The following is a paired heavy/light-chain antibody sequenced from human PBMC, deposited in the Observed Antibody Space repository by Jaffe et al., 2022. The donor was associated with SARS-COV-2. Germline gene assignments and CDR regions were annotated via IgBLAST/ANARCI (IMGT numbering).Light chain of an antibody. CDR3: CSFAGGWV. CDR2: EGS. CDR1: SSDVGSYNL. Sequence: QSALTQPASVSGSPGQSITMSCTGSTGTSSDVGSYNLVSWYQHHPGKAPAVMIYEGSKRPSGVSNRFSGSQSGNTASLTISGLQAEDEADYYCCSFAGGWVFGGGTKLTVL. V-gene: IGLV2-23*01. J-gene: IGLJ3*02.
Heavy chain of an antibody. CDR1: GFTFSSYP. V-gene: IGHV3-23*01. CDR2: ISGSGGRT. Sequence: EVQVLESGGGLVQPGGSLRLSCAASGFTFSSYPMSWVRQAPGKGMEWVSAISGSGGRTHYADSVKGRFTISRDNSKNTLYLQMNSLRVEDTAVYYCTKEGIDGSGRTTRFDYWGQGTLVTVSS. CDR3: TKEGIDGSGRTTRFDY. D-gene: IGHD6-19*01. J-gene: IGHJ4*02.